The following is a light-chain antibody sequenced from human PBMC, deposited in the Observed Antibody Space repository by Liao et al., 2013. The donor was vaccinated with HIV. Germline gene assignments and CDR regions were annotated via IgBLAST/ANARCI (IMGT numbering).Light chain of an antibody. CDR3: QAWDSSTGV. J-gene: IGLJ3*02. CDR2: YDS. Sequence: SYVLTQPPSVSVAPGKTAGISCGGNNVGSTSVHWYQQKPGQAPVLVIYYDSDRPSGIPDRFSGSTSGNTATLTISGTQAMDEADYYCQAWDSSTGVFGGGTKLTVL. V-gene: IGLV3-21*01. CDR1: NVGSTS.